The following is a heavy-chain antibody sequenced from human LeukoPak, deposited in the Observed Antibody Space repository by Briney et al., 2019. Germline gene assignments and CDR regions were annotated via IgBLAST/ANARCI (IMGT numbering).Heavy chain of an antibody. V-gene: IGHV3-7*01. CDR3: ARELYAYYYGSGSYYNSYYFDY. CDR1: GFTFSSYW. D-gene: IGHD3-10*01. CDR2: IKQDGSEK. J-gene: IGHJ4*02. Sequence: GGSLRLSCAASGFTFSSYWMSRVRQAPGKGLEWVANIKQDGSEKYYVDSVKGRFTISRSNAKNSLYLQMNSLRAEDTAVYYCARELYAYYYGSGSYYNSYYFDYWGQGTLVTVSS.